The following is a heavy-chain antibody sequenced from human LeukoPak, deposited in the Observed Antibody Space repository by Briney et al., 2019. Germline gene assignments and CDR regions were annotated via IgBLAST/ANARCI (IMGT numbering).Heavy chain of an antibody. Sequence: GGSLRLSCAASGFTFSSYSMNWVRQAPGKGLEWLSSISSSSSYIYYADSVKGRFTISRDNAKNSLYLQMNSLRAEDTAVYYCARDRSSDYVWGGREPFDPWGQGTLVTVSS. D-gene: IGHD3-16*01. J-gene: IGHJ5*02. CDR1: GFTFSSYS. CDR3: ARDRSSDYVWGGREPFDP. V-gene: IGHV3-21*01. CDR2: ISSSSSYI.